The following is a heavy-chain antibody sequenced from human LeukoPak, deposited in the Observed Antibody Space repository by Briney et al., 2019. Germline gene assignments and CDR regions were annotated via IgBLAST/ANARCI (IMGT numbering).Heavy chain of an antibody. Sequence: TSETLSLTCTVSGGSISSGGYYWSWIRQPPGKGLEWIGYIYHSGSTYYNPSLKSRVTISVDRSKNQFSLKLSSVTAADTAVYYCAREVPGEGIPYWGQGTLVTVSS. CDR3: AREVPGEGIPY. V-gene: IGHV4-30-2*01. CDR2: IYHSGST. J-gene: IGHJ4*02. D-gene: IGHD2-21*01. CDR1: GGSISSGGYY.